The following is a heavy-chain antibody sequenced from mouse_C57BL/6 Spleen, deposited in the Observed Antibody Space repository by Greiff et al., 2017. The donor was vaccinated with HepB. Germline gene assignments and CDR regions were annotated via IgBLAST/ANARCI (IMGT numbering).Heavy chain of an antibody. Sequence: QVQLQQPGAELVKPGASVKVSCKASGYTFTSYWMHWVKQRPGQGLEWIGRIHPSDSDTNYNQKFKGKATLTVDKSSSTAYMQLSSLTSEDAAVYYCVYSNYEYYAMGYWGQGTSVTVSS. CDR3: VYSNYEYYAMGY. J-gene: IGHJ4*01. V-gene: IGHV1-74*01. CDR2: IHPSDSDT. CDR1: GYTFTSYW. D-gene: IGHD2-5*01.